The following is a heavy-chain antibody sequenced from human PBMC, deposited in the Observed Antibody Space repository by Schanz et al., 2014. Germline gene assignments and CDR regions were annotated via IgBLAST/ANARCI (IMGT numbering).Heavy chain of an antibody. Sequence: QVQLVESGGGVVRPGRSLRLSCATSGFTFSRFGMHWVRQAPGKGPEWVALVWSDGNTKYYVDSVKGRFTISRDNYMNTLHLQMDGLRVEDTAVYYCARDAVALVTEYFMDVWGKGTPVTVSS. CDR2: VWSDGNTK. D-gene: IGHD2-15*01. V-gene: IGHV3-33*01. J-gene: IGHJ6*03. CDR3: ARDAVALVTEYFMDV. CDR1: GFTFSRFG.